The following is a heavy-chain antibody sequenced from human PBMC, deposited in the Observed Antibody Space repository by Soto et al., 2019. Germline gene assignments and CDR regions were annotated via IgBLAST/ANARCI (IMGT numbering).Heavy chain of an antibody. CDR2: IWYDGSNK. Sequence: QVQLVESGGGVVQPGRSLRLSCAASGFTFSSYGMHWVRQAPGKGLEWVAVIWYDGSNKYYADSVKGRFTISRDNSKNTLYLQMNRLRAEDTAVYYYARDKREDSSGLNWYFDLWGRGTLVTVSS. J-gene: IGHJ2*01. CDR1: GFTFSSYG. D-gene: IGHD3-22*01. V-gene: IGHV3-33*01. CDR3: ARDKREDSSGLNWYFDL.